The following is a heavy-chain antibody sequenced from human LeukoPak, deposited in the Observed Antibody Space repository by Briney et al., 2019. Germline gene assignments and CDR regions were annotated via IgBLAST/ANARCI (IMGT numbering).Heavy chain of an antibody. J-gene: IGHJ4*02. V-gene: IGHV4-31*03. CDR2: IYYSGST. CDR3: ARDSLFAPFDY. CDR1: GHSISSGGYY. D-gene: IGHD3-3*01. Sequence: SQTLSLTCTVSGHSISSGGYYWSWIRQHPGKGLEWIGYIYYSGSTYYNPSLKSRVTISVDTSKNQFSLKLSSVAAADTAVYYCARDSLFAPFDYWGQGTLVTVSS.